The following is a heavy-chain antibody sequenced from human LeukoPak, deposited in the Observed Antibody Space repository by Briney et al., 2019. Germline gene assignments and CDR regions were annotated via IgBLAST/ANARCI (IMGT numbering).Heavy chain of an antibody. Sequence: GGSLRLSCAGSGFTFRSYAMSWVRQSPVKGLEWVSAISDSGDGTYYADSVKARFTISRDNSKNTVYLEISSLRAEDTAVYYCGAVTITTNPDYWGQGTLVTVSS. CDR3: GAVTITTNPDY. D-gene: IGHD6-19*01. CDR1: GFTFRSYA. J-gene: IGHJ4*02. CDR2: ISDSGDGT. V-gene: IGHV3-23*01.